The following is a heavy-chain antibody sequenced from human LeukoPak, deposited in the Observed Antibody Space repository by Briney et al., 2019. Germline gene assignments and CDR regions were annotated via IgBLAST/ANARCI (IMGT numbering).Heavy chain of an antibody. CDR2: INQDGSEK. CDR1: GFTFSSYW. V-gene: IGHV3-7*01. Sequence: GGSLRLSCAASGFTFSSYWMSWVRQAPGKGLEWGANINQDGSEKYYVGSVEGRFTISRDNAKNSLYLQMNSLRAEDTAVYYCARGGLLDYWGQGTLVTVSS. J-gene: IGHJ4*02. CDR3: ARGGLLDY.